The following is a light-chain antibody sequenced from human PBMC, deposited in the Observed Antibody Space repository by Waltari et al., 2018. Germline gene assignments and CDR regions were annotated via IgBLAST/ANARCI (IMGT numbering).Light chain of an antibody. J-gene: IGKJ1*01. CDR2: GAS. Sequence: DIQMTQSPSSLSASVGDRVPITCRASQNISNYLIWYHQKPGKAPKFLMFGASSLQSGVPSRFSGSGSGTDFTLTISSLQPEDFATYYCQQSYSTPRTFGQGTKVEI. V-gene: IGKV1-39*01. CDR1: QNISNY. CDR3: QQSYSTPRT.